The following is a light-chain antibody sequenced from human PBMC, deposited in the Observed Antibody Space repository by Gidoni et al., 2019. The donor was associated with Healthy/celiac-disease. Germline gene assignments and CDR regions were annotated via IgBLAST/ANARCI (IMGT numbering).Light chain of an antibody. J-gene: IGKJ2*01. CDR1: QSVSSN. CDR3: QQYKNWPPYT. V-gene: IGKV3-15*01. CDR2: GAS. Sequence: EIVMTQSPATLSVSPGERATLSCRASQSVSSNLAWYQQQKPGQAPRLLIYGASTRATGIPARFSGSGSGTEFTLTISSLQSEDFAVYYCQQYKNWPPYTFGQGTKLEIK.